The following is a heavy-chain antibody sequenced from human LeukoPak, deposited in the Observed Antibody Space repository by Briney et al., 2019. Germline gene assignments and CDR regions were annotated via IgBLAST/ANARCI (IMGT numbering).Heavy chain of an antibody. CDR2: ISYDGSNK. D-gene: IGHD6-6*01. CDR3: ARDGEVEYSSSDPTYYFDY. J-gene: IGHJ4*02. Sequence: PGGSLRLSCAASGFTFSSYAMHWVRQAPGKGLEWVAAISYDGSNKYYADSVKGRFTISRDNSKNTLYLQMNSLRAEDTAVYYCARDGEVEYSSSDPTYYFDYWGQGTLVTVSS. V-gene: IGHV3-30-3*01. CDR1: GFTFSSYA.